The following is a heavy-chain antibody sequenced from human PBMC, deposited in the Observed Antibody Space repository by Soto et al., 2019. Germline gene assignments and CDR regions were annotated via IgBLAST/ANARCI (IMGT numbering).Heavy chain of an antibody. CDR1: GGSITSSSYY. CDR3: ATRITMVRGAYGPRGCWFDP. Sequence: SETLSLTCTVSGGSITSSSYYWGWVRQPPGKGLEWIGEIYYSGSTNYNPSLKSRVTISVDTSKNQFSLKLSSVTAADTAVYYCATRITMVRGAYGPRGCWFDPWGQGTLVTVS. CDR2: IYYSGST. J-gene: IGHJ5*02. D-gene: IGHD3-10*01. V-gene: IGHV4-39*01.